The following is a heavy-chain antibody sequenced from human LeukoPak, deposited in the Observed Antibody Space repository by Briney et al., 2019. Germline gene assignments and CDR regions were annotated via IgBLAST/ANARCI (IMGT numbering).Heavy chain of an antibody. CDR2: IYYSGST. Sequence: SETLSLTCTVSGGSISSSSYYWGWIRQPPGKGLEWIGSIYYSGSTYYNPSLKSRVTISVDTSKNQFSLKLSSVTAADTAVYYCAREVPERYFDWLLEEDRFGAFDIWGQGTMVTVSS. CDR1: GGSISSSSYY. D-gene: IGHD3-9*01. CDR3: AREVPERYFDWLLEEDRFGAFDI. J-gene: IGHJ3*02. V-gene: IGHV4-39*07.